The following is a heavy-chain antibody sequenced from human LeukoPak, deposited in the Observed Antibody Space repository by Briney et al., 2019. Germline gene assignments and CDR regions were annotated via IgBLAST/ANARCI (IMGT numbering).Heavy chain of an antibody. D-gene: IGHD2/OR15-2a*01. CDR1: GYIFSNHY. J-gene: IGHJ4*02. V-gene: IGHV1-46*01. Sequence: ASVKVSCKTSGYIFSNHYIHWVRQAPGQGPEWMGIIRPSSGRADYTQKFQGRVTMTRDMSTTTVYMELTTLGSDDTAVYFCAREPPESYYFGYWGQGTLVTVSS. CDR2: IRPSSGRA. CDR3: AREPPESYYFGY.